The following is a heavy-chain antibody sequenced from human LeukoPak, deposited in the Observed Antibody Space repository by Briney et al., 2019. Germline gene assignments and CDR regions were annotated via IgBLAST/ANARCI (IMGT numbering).Heavy chain of an antibody. CDR3: AKGHQRGGFYYHYMDV. V-gene: IGHV3-30*02. CDR1: GFTFSSYD. Sequence: PGGSLRLSCAASGFTFSSYDMHWVRQAPAKGLEWVAFIRYDGSNKYYADSVKGRFTISRDNSKNTLYLQMNSLRGEDTAVYYCAKGHQRGGFYYHYMDVWGKGTTVTVSS. D-gene: IGHD1-26*01. J-gene: IGHJ6*03. CDR2: IRYDGSNK.